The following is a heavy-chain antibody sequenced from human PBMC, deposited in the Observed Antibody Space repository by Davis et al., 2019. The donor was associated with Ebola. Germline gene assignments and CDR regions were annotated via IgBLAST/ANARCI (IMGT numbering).Heavy chain of an antibody. CDR3: ARRSGYNYGYEGMDV. CDR1: GFTFSSYW. Sequence: GGSLRLSCAASGFTFSSYWMTWVRQAPGRGLEWVANIKQAGSEQNYVDSVKGRFTISRDNAKNTLYLQMNSLRAEDTAVYYCARRSGYNYGYEGMDVWGKGTTVTVSS. D-gene: IGHD5-18*01. CDR2: IKQAGSEQ. J-gene: IGHJ6*04. V-gene: IGHV3-7*01.